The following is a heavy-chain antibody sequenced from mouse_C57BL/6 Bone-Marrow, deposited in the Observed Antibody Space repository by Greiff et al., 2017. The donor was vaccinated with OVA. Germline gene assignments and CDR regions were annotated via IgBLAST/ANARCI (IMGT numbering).Heavy chain of an antibody. V-gene: IGHV1-64*01. Sequence: VQLQQPGAELVKPGASVKLSCKASGYTFTSYWMHWVKQRPGQGLEWIGMIHPNSGSTNYNEKFKSKATLTVDKSSSTAYMQLSSLTSEDSAVYYCASLTTVGQGMDYWGQGTSVTVSS. CDR3: ASLTTVGQGMDY. J-gene: IGHJ4*01. CDR2: IHPNSGST. CDR1: GYTFTSYW. D-gene: IGHD1-1*01.